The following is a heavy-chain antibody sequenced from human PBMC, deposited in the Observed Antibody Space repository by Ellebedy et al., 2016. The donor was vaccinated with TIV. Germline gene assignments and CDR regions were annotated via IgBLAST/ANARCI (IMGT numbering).Heavy chain of an antibody. J-gene: IGHJ6*02. CDR3: ARDRTKTSRDGMDV. CDR2: INQDGSEK. CDR1: GFTFSSYW. V-gene: IGHV3-7*01. D-gene: IGHD2-2*01. Sequence: PGGSLRLSCGASGFTFSSYWMSWVRQAPGKGLEWVANINQDGSEKYYVDSVKGRFTISRDNAKNSLYLQMNSLRAEDTAVYYCARDRTKTSRDGMDVWGQGTTVTVSS.